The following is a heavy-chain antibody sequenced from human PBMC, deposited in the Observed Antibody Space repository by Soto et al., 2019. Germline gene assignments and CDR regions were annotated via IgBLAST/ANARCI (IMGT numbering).Heavy chain of an antibody. D-gene: IGHD6-13*01. CDR2: ISSSSSYI. CDR1: GFPFSSYS. Sequence: PGWSLRLSCAASGFPFSSYSMNWVRQAPGKGLEWVSSISSSSSYIYYADSVKGRFTISRDNAKNSLYLQMNSLRAEDTAVYYCARDYSSSWPSAFDYWGQGTLVTASS. V-gene: IGHV3-21*01. CDR3: ARDYSSSWPSAFDY. J-gene: IGHJ4*02.